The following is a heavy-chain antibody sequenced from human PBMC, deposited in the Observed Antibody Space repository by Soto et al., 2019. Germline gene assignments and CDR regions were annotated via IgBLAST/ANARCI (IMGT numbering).Heavy chain of an antibody. D-gene: IGHD3-22*01. Sequence: PSETLSLTCTVPGDFNTNYYWSWIRQPPRKGLEWIGSIYYSGSTNYNPSLKSRVTISVDTSKNQFSLKVSSLTAADTAVYYCARGSAYYYDSSAPENWGQGTLVTVSS. CDR2: IYYSGST. J-gene: IGHJ4*02. CDR3: ARGSAYYYDSSAPEN. CDR1: GDFNTNYY. V-gene: IGHV4-39*01.